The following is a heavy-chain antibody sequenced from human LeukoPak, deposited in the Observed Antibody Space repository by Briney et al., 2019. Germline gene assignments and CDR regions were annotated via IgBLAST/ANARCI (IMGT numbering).Heavy chain of an antibody. CDR3: AREGPAAAVDY. Sequence: GGSLRLSCSASGFTLGDYWMNWVRQAPGKGLEWLATIKQDGSETHYVDSVKGRLSISRDNAKNSLYLQMNSLRAEDTAVYYCAREGPAAAVDYWGQGTLVTVSS. CDR1: GFTLGDYW. J-gene: IGHJ4*02. V-gene: IGHV3-7*01. CDR2: IKQDGSET. D-gene: IGHD6-13*01.